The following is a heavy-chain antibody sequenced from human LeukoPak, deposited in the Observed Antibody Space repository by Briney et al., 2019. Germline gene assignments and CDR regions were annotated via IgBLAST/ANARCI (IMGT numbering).Heavy chain of an antibody. J-gene: IGHJ4*02. Sequence: GGSLRLSCAASGFTLSSNAMSWVRQAPGKGLEWVSGFSISGSTCYADAVKGRFTISRDSSQNTLYLQMNSLRVEDTALYYCAKWVRQQLVRGYFDYWGQGTLVTVSS. CDR2: FSISGST. D-gene: IGHD6-13*01. V-gene: IGHV3-23*01. CDR3: AKWVRQQLVRGYFDY. CDR1: GFTLSSNA.